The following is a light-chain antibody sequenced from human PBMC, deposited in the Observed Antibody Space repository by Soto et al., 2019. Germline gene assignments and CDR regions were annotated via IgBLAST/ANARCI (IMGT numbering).Light chain of an antibody. CDR3: HQYGSSPPP. CDR2: DAS. V-gene: IGKV3-20*01. CDR1: QRVTGNY. J-gene: IGKJ2*01. Sequence: VVLTQSPGTLSLSPGERATLSCRASQRVTGNYLAWYQQKHGQAPTLLIHDASSRASGVPDRFNGSGSGSDFTLTITRLEPEDFAVYFCHQYGSSPPPFGQGTKLEIK.